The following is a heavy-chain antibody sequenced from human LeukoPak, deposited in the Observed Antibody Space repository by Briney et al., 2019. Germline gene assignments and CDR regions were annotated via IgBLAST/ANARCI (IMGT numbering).Heavy chain of an antibody. CDR2: ISGSGGST. V-gene: IGHV3-23*01. CDR1: GYTFTSYG. CDR3: AKAGLQWELLCWFDP. Sequence: SCKASGYTFTSYGMSWVRQAPGKGLEWVSAISGSGGSTYYADSVKGRFTISRDNSKNTLYLQMNSLRAEDVAVYYCAKAGLQWELLCWFDPWGQGTLVTVSS. J-gene: IGHJ5*02. D-gene: IGHD1-26*01.